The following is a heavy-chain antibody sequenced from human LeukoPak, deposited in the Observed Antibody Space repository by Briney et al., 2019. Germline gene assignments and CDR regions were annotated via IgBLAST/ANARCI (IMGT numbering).Heavy chain of an antibody. J-gene: IGHJ5*02. D-gene: IGHD3-10*01. V-gene: IGHV1-18*01. Sequence: ASVKVSCKASGYSFTSYGISWVRQAPGQGLEWMGWMNTYNGNTNYAQRLQGRVTMTIDTSTKTAYMELRSLRSDDTAIYYCAKDPFGSGNWFDPWGQGTLVTVPA. CDR1: GYSFTSYG. CDR2: MNTYNGNT. CDR3: AKDPFGSGNWFDP.